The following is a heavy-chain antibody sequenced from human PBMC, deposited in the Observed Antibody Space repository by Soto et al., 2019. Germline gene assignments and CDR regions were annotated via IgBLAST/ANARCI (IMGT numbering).Heavy chain of an antibody. CDR3: ARHRIAADIFDV. V-gene: IGHV5-10-1*01. CDR1: GYIFTNYW. CDR2: MDASDSYT. J-gene: IGHJ3*01. Sequence: GESLKISCKASGYIFTNYWITWVRQMPGKGLEWMGRMDASDSYTNYSPSYQGHVTISADKTITTAYLQWSSLKASDTAMYYCARHRIAADIFDVWGQGTMVTVSS. D-gene: IGHD6-13*01.